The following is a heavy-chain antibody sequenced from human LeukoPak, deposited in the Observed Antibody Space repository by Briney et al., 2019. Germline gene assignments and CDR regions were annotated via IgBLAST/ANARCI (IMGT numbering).Heavy chain of an antibody. V-gene: IGHV3-23*01. Sequence: GSLRLSCAASGFTFSSYAMSWVRQAAGKGLEWVSAISGSGGSTYYADSVKGRFTISRDNSKNTLYLQMNSLRAEDTAVYYCAKDPTRKYYYDSNGNLDAFDIWGQGTMVTVSS. J-gene: IGHJ3*02. CDR2: ISGSGGST. CDR1: GFTFSSYA. CDR3: AKDPTRKYYYDSNGNLDAFDI. D-gene: IGHD3-22*01.